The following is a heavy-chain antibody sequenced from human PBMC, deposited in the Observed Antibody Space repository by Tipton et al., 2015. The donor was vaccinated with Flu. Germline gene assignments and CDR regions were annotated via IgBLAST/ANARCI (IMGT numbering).Heavy chain of an antibody. D-gene: IGHD6-6*01. CDR3: ARHRYSSSSLDSYYYYGMDV. CDR2: LYYSGST. J-gene: IGHJ6*02. V-gene: IGHV4-59*08. Sequence: TLSLTCTVSGGSISSYYCSWIRPPPGKGLEWIGYLYYSGSTNYTPSLKSRVTISVDTSKNQFSLKLSSVTAADTAVYYCARHRYSSSSLDSYYYYGMDVWGQGATVTVSS. CDR1: GGSISSYY.